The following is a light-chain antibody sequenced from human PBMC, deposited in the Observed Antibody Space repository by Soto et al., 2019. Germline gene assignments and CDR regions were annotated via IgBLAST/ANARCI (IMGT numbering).Light chain of an antibody. J-gene: IGKJ5*01. CDR2: GAS. CDR3: QQYGSSPPVT. Sequence: EIVLTQSPGTLSLSPGERATLSCRASQSVSSSYLAWYQQQPGQAPRPLIYGASSRATGIPDRFSGSGSGTAFTLTISRLGPEDFAVYYCQQYGSSPPVTFGQGTRLEIK. CDR1: QSVSSSY. V-gene: IGKV3-20*01.